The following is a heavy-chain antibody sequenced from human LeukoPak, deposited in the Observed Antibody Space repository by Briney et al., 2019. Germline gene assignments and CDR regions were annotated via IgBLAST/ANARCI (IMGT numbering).Heavy chain of an antibody. D-gene: IGHD5-12*01. CDR3: ARRMATTVDY. CDR2: INHSGST. CDR1: GGSFSGYY. J-gene: IGHJ4*02. Sequence: PSETLSLTCAVYGGSFSGYYWSWIRQPPGKGLEWIGEINHSGSTNYNPSLKSRVTISVDTSKNQFSLKLSSVTAADTAVYYCARRMATTVDYWGQGTLVTVSS. V-gene: IGHV4-34*01.